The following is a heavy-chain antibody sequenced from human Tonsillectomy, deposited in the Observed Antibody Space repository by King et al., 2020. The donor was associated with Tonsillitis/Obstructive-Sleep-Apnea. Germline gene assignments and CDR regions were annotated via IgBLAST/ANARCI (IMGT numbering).Heavy chain of an antibody. CDR2: LIPMLGIA. CDR1: GGAFSSYA. D-gene: IGHD2-15*01. V-gene: IGHV1-69*10. J-gene: IGHJ6*02. CDR3: AAGGGLLGWGAYYGMDV. Sequence: VQLVESGAEVKKPGSSVKVSCKASGGAFSSYAISWVRQAPGQGLEWMGGLIPMLGIANYAQKFQGRVTITADKFTGTVYMELNSLRSEDTAVYYCAAGGGLLGWGAYYGMDVWGQGTTVTVSS.